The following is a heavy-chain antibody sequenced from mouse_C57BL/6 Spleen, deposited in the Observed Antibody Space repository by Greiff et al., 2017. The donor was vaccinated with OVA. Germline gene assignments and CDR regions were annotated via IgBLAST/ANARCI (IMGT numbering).Heavy chain of an antibody. CDR2: ISSGSSTI. CDR1: GFTFSDYG. J-gene: IGHJ2*01. V-gene: IGHV5-17*01. Sequence: DVKLVESGGGLVKPGGSLKLSCAASGFTFSDYGMHWVRQAPEKGLEWVAYISSGSSTIYYADTVKGRFTISRDNAKNTLFLQMTSLRSEDTAMYYCARGYGTPPDYWGQGTTLTVSS. CDR3: ARGYGTPPDY. D-gene: IGHD1-1*01.